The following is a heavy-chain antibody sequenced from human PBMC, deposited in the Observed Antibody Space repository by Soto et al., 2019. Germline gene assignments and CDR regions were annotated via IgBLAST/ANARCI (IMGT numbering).Heavy chain of an antibody. D-gene: IGHD2-2*02. CDR2: ISWDGGST. Sequence: QTGGSLRLSCAASGFTFDDYTMHWVRQAPGKGLEWVSLISWDGGSTYYADSVKGRFTISRDNSKNSLYLQMNSLRTEDTALYYCAKDLTGYCSSTSCYTPYYYYGMDVWGQGTTVTVSS. CDR3: AKDLTGYCSSTSCYTPYYYYGMDV. J-gene: IGHJ6*02. V-gene: IGHV3-43*01. CDR1: GFTFDDYT.